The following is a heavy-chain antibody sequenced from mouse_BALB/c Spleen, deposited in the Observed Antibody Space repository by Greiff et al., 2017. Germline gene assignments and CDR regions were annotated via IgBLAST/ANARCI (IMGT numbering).Heavy chain of an antibody. D-gene: IGHD3-1*01. CDR3: ARSSSGDVWLAY. CDR1: GFTFSSFG. CDR2: ISSGSSTI. Sequence: EVQGVESGGGLVQPGGSRKLSCAASGFTFSSFGMHWVRQAPEKGLEWVAYISSGSSTIYYADTVKGRFTISRDNPKNTLFLQMTSLRSEDTAMYYCARSSSGDVWLAYWGQGTLVTVSA. J-gene: IGHJ3*01. V-gene: IGHV5-17*02.